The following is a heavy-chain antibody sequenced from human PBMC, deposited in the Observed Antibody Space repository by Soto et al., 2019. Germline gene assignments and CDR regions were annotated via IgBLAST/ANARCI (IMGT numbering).Heavy chain of an antibody. Sequence: SETLALTCTVSGGSMSSYYWSWIRQPPGKGLEWIGYIYYSGSTNYNPSLKSRVTISVDTSKNQFSLKLSSVTAADTAVYYCARDNGREQYYDSSGYWYYFDYWGQGTLVTVSS. CDR3: ARDNGREQYYDSSGYWYYFDY. CDR2: IYYSGST. V-gene: IGHV4-59*01. J-gene: IGHJ4*02. D-gene: IGHD3-22*01. CDR1: GGSMSSYY.